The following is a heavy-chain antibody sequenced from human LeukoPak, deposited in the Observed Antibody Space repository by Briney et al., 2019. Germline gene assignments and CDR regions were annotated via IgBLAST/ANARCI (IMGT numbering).Heavy chain of an antibody. Sequence: GGSLRLSCAASGFTFSSYGMSWVRQAPGKGLEWVSAISGSGGSTYYADSVKGRFTISRDNSKNTLYLQMNSLRAEDTAVYYCAKAPRDGYNYFDYWGQGTLVTVSS. J-gene: IGHJ4*02. V-gene: IGHV3-23*01. D-gene: IGHD5-24*01. CDR1: GFTFSSYG. CDR3: AKAPRDGYNYFDY. CDR2: ISGSGGST.